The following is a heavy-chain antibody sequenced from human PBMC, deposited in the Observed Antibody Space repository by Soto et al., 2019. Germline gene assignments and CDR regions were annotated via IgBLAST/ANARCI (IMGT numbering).Heavy chain of an antibody. CDR1: GFTFSSFA. D-gene: IGHD6-19*01. CDR2: IGSRGDST. Sequence: EVQLLESGGGLVQPGGSLRLSCAASGFTFSSFAMSWVRQAPGKGLEWVSAIGSRGDSTYYADSVKGRFTISRDNPKNTLYVQMNSLRAEDTAVYYCAKDLIYGYNSGRPFDSWGQGTLVTVSS. CDR3: AKDLIYGYNSGRPFDS. J-gene: IGHJ4*02. V-gene: IGHV3-23*01.